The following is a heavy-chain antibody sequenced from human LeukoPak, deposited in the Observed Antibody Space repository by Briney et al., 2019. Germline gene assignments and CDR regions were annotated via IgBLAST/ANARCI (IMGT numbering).Heavy chain of an antibody. V-gene: IGHV3-23*01. CDR2: GGT. CDR3: ASRDPCSGDTWYGLRY. Sequence: GGSLRLSCAASGLTFSSQNLHWVRLSPGRGLEWVCGGTLYADYVKGRFTMSRDNSKNTLSLQMNSLRAEDTAIHFCASRDPCSGDTWYGLRYWGQGTPVTVSS. CDR1: GLTFSSQN. D-gene: IGHD2-15*01. J-gene: IGHJ4*02.